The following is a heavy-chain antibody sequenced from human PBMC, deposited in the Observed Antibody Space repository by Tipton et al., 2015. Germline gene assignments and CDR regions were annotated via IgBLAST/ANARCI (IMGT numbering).Heavy chain of an antibody. J-gene: IGHJ4*02. Sequence: TLSLTCTVSGDSINSGGYYWNWIRQVPGKGPEWIGYIYHSGNAYYNPSLKSRVTISVDTSKSQFSLKLTSVTAADTAVYYCARVKVATMLYYFDYWGQGTLVTVSS. V-gene: IGHV4-31*03. D-gene: IGHD5-12*01. CDR3: ARVKVATMLYYFDY. CDR2: IYHSGNA. CDR1: GDSINSGGYY.